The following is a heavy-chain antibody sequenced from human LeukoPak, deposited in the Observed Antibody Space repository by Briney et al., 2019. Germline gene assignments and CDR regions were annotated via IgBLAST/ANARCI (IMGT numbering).Heavy chain of an antibody. Sequence: PSETLSLTCTVSGYSISSGYYWGWIRQPPGKGLEWIGSIYYSGSTYYNPSLKSRVTISVDTSKNQFSLKLSSVTAADTAVYYCARQIAVAGKIDYWGQGTLVTVSS. D-gene: IGHD6-19*01. V-gene: IGHV4-38-2*02. CDR3: ARQIAVAGKIDY. CDR1: GYSISSGYY. J-gene: IGHJ4*02. CDR2: IYYSGST.